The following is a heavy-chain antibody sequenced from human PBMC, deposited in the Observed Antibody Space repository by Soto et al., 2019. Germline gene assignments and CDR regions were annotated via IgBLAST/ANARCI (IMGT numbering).Heavy chain of an antibody. Sequence: QVQLQESGPGLVKPSQTLSLTCTVSGGSISSGDYYWSWIRQPPGKGLEWIGYIYYSGSTYYNPSLNSRVTISVDTSKNQFSLKLSSVTAADTPVYYCARDLNIVVNGWYFDLWGRGTLVTVSS. CDR2: IYYSGST. J-gene: IGHJ2*01. V-gene: IGHV4-30-4*01. CDR1: GGSISSGDYY. D-gene: IGHD2-15*01. CDR3: ARDLNIVVNGWYFDL.